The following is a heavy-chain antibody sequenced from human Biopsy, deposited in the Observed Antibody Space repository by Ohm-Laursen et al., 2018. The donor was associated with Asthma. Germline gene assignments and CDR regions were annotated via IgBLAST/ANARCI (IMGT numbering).Heavy chain of an antibody. V-gene: IGHV3-30-3*01. CDR1: GFTFRSYA. Sequence: SLRLSCAASGFTFRSYAMHWVRQAPGKGLEWVAVGGSYYDGGLKYYADSVNGRFTVSRDDSKNTLYLQMNSLRPDDSAVYYCARDVMEWYLPAFDFWGQGTLVTVSS. D-gene: IGHD3-3*01. CDR3: ARDVMEWYLPAFDF. CDR2: GGSYYDGGLK. J-gene: IGHJ4*02.